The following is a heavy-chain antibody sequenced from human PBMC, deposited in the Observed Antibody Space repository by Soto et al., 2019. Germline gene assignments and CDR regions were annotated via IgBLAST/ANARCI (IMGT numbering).Heavy chain of an antibody. CDR3: ARDTTASYYFEY. Sequence: SETLSLTCTVSGGSISGHYWNWIRQPPGKGLEWIGYVSYTGSANYNPSLKSRATMSVDTSKSQFSLKLSSVTAADTAVYYCARDTTASYYFEYWGQGILVTVSS. V-gene: IGHV4-59*11. D-gene: IGHD1-26*01. CDR2: VSYTGSA. J-gene: IGHJ4*02. CDR1: GGSISGHY.